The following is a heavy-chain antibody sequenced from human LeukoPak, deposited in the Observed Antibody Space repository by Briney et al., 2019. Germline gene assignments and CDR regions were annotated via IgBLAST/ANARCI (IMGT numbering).Heavy chain of an antibody. CDR1: GGSISSTNYY. CDR3: ARLEVYCGGDCYIFDY. CDR2: MYYSGST. Sequence: PTETLSLTCTVSGGSISSTNYYWGWIRQPPGKGLEWIGSMYYSGSTNYNPSLKSRVTISVDTSKNQFSLKLSSVTAADTAVYYCARLEVYCGGDCYIFDYWGQGTLVTVSS. V-gene: IGHV4-39*07. J-gene: IGHJ4*02. D-gene: IGHD2-21*02.